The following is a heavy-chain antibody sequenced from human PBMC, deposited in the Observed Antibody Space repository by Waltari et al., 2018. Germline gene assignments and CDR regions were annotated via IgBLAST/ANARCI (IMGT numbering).Heavy chain of an antibody. Sequence: QVQLQQWGAGLLQPSETLSLTCGVYGGSFSGYYWGWLRPPPGKGLEWIGEINHAGNRNYNPSLRSRVTMLVDTSRSQFSLKLSSMTAADTALYYCVRLEDCSGPGGNCYSGDSFALDVWGQGTTVTVSS. CDR3: VRLEDCSGPGGNCYSGDSFALDV. CDR1: GGSFSGYY. V-gene: IGHV4-34*02. D-gene: IGHD2-21*02. J-gene: IGHJ6*02. CDR2: INHAGNR.